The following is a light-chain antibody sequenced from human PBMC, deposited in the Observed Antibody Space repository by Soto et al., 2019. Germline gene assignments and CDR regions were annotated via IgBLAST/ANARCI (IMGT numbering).Light chain of an antibody. Sequence: QSALTQPPSASGSPGQSVTISCTGTSSDVGGYNYVSWYQQHPGKAPTLMIYEVSKRPSGVPDRFSGSKSGNTASLSVSGLQAEDEADYYCSSYAGRNIVVFGGGTKVTVL. J-gene: IGLJ2*01. CDR3: SSYAGRNIVV. CDR1: SSDVGGYNY. V-gene: IGLV2-8*01. CDR2: EVS.